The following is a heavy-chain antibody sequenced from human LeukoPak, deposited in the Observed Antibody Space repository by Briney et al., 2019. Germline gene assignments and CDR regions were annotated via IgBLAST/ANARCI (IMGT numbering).Heavy chain of an antibody. CDR2: IRYDGSNK. J-gene: IGHJ4*02. D-gene: IGHD6-25*01. V-gene: IGHV3-30*02. CDR1: GFTFSSYA. CDR3: ASQTAVQDGYSGY. Sequence: GGSLRLSCAASGFTFSSYAMHWVRQAPGKGLEWVAFIRYDGSNKYYADSVKGRFTISRDNAKNSLYLQMNSLRAEDTAVYYCASQTAVQDGYSGYWGQGTLVTVSS.